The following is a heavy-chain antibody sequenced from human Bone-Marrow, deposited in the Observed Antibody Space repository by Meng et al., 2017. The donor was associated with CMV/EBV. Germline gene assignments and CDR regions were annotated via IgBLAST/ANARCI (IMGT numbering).Heavy chain of an antibody. Sequence: GGSLRLSCAASGFTFSNAWLNWIRQAPGKGLEWVAFIRYDGSNKYYADSVKGGFTISRDNSKNTLYLQMKSLRAEDRAVYYCAKDHHPLEVVVPAAMNNYYYYYGMDVWGQGTTVTVSS. V-gene: IGHV3-30*02. CDR1: GFTFSNAW. CDR3: AKDHHPLEVVVPAAMNNYYYYYGMDV. J-gene: IGHJ6*02. CDR2: IRYDGSNK. D-gene: IGHD2-2*01.